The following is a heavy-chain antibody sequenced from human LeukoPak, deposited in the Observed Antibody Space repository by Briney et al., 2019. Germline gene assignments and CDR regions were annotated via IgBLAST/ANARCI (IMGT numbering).Heavy chain of an antibody. V-gene: IGHV4-61*01. CDR2: XXXSGST. Sequence: PSETLSLTCTVSGXSXXXXXXXWXXIRXPXXXXXXXXXXXXXSGSTNYNPSLKSRVTISVDTSKNQFSLKLSSVTAADTAVYYCARAGWSYYDFWSGYSPLQFDPWGQGTLVTLSS. CDR1: GXSXXXXXXX. CDR3: ARAGWSYYDFWSGYSPLQFDP. D-gene: IGHD3-3*01. J-gene: IGHJ5*02.